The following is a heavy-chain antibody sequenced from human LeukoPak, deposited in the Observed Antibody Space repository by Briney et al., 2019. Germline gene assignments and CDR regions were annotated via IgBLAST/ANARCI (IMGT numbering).Heavy chain of an antibody. Sequence: GGSLRLSCAASGFTFDDYAMHWVRQAPGKGLEWVSGISWNSGSIGYADPVKARFTISRDNAKNSLYLQMNSLRAEDTALYYCARDGHSYGSFDYWGQGTLVTVSS. CDR3: ARDGHSYGSFDY. J-gene: IGHJ4*02. CDR2: ISWNSGSI. V-gene: IGHV3-9*01. CDR1: GFTFDDYA. D-gene: IGHD5-18*01.